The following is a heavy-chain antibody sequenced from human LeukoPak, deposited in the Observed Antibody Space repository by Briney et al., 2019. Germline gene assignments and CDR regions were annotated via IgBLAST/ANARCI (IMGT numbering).Heavy chain of an antibody. J-gene: IGHJ5*02. CDR1: GFTFTTYW. V-gene: IGHV3-74*01. CDR2: INSDGSST. Sequence: PGGSLRLSCAASGFTFTTYWMHWVRQAPGKGLVWVSRINSDGSSTNYADSVKGRFTISRDNAKNTLYLQMNSLRAEDTAVYYCARSKDYYDRFDPWGQGTLVTVSS. CDR3: ARSKDYYDRFDP. D-gene: IGHD3-22*01.